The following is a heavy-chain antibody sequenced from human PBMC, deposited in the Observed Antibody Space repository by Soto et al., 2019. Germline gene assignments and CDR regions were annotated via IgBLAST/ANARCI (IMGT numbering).Heavy chain of an antibody. V-gene: IGHV3-30-3*01. CDR1: GFTFSRYG. CDR2: ISYDGSNK. J-gene: IGHJ3*02. Sequence: GGSLRLSCAASGFTFSRYGMHWVRQAPGKGLDWVAAISYDGSNKYYIDSVKGRFTISRDNSKNTLYLQMNSLRAEDTAVYYCASEQGDAFDIWGQGTMVTVSS. CDR3: ASEQGDAFDI.